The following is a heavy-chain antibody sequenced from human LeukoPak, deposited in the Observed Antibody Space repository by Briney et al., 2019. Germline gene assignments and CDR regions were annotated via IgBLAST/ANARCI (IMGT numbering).Heavy chain of an antibody. D-gene: IGHD3-16*01. CDR2: ISYDGSNK. Sequence: GGSLRLSCAASGFTFSSYGMHWVRQAPGKGLEWVAVISYDGSNKYYADSVKGRFTISRDNSKNTLYLQMSNLRAEDTAVYFCARGGGLDVWGQGASVTVSS. J-gene: IGHJ6*02. V-gene: IGHV3-30*03. CDR1: GFTFSSYG. CDR3: ARGGGLDV.